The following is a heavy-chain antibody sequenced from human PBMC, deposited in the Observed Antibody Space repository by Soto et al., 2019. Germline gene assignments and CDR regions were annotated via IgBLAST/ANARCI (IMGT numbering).Heavy chain of an antibody. J-gene: IGHJ5*02. CDR2: IYPGDSDT. Sequence: VESLKISCMGSGYSFSSSWIGWVRQKPGKGLEWLGIIYPGDSDTRYSPSFEGQVTFSVDKSTDTAYLQWRNLQASDTAMYYCARQDGGSGITRRFDPWLKGTLVTASS. V-gene: IGHV5-51*01. CDR1: GYSFSSSW. D-gene: IGHD1-26*01. CDR3: ARQDGGSGITRRFDP.